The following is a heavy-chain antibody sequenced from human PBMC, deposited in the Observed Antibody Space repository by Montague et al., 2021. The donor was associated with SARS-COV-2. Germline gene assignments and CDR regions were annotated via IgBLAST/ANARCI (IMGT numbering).Heavy chain of an antibody. CDR1: GGSLNNYF. D-gene: IGHD3-22*01. Sequence: SETLSLTCTVSGGSLNNYFWSWIRQPPGRGLEWVGYISDSGGTKYNPSLQSRVTISVDTARNQFSLKLLSVTAANTAFYYCARVDRSGPGEYWGQGTLVSVSS. J-gene: IGHJ4*02. V-gene: IGHV4-59*08. CDR2: ISDSGGT. CDR3: ARVDRSGPGEY.